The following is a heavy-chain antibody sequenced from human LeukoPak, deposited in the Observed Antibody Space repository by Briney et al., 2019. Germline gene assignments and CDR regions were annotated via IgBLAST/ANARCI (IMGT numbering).Heavy chain of an antibody. CDR2: IYYSGRT. Sequence: SETLSLTCTVSGGSISSYYWSWIRQPPGKGLEWIGYIYYSGRTNYNPSLKRRVTISVDTSKNQFSLKLSSVTAADTAVYYCARAICSGGSCYSGPFGPWGQGTLVTVSS. D-gene: IGHD2-15*01. CDR3: ARAICSGGSCYSGPFGP. V-gene: IGHV4-59*01. CDR1: GGSISSYY. J-gene: IGHJ5*02.